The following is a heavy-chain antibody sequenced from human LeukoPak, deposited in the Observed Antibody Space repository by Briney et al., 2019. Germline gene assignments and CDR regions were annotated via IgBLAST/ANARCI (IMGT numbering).Heavy chain of an antibody. CDR3: ARDRAWNYFDY. J-gene: IGHJ4*02. V-gene: IGHV3-30*03. CDR2: ISYDGSNK. Sequence: GGSLRLSCAASGFTFSSYGMHWVRQAPGKGLEWVAVISYDGSNKYYADSVKGRFTISRDNSKNTLYLQMDSLRAEDTAVYYCARDRAWNYFDYWGQGTLVTVSS. D-gene: IGHD3-3*01. CDR1: GFTFSSYG.